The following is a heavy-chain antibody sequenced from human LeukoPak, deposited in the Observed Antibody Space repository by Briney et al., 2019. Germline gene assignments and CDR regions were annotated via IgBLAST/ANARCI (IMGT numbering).Heavy chain of an antibody. V-gene: IGHV3-48*01. CDR2: ISSSSSTI. J-gene: IGHJ6*03. CDR1: GFTFSSYS. D-gene: IGHD2-21*01. CDR3: ARGLQSSEVLWYYMDV. Sequence: GGSLRLSCAASGFTFSSYSMNWVRQAPGKGLEWVSYISSSSSTIHYADSVKGRFTISRDNAKNSLYLQMNSLRAEDTAVYYCARGLQSSEVLWYYMDVWGKGTTVAVSS.